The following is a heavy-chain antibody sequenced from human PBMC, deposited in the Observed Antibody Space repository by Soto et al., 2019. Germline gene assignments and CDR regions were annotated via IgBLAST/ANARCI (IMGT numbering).Heavy chain of an antibody. CDR1: GFTFSSYG. CDR3: AREGFTIFGVVTSYYFDY. Sequence: GGSLRLSCAASGFTFSSYGMHWVRQAPGEGLEWVAIIWYDGSNKYYADSVKGRFTISRDNSKNTLYLQMNSLRAEDTAVYYCAREGFTIFGVVTSYYFDYWGQGTLVTVSS. CDR2: IWYDGSNK. D-gene: IGHD3-3*01. V-gene: IGHV3-33*01. J-gene: IGHJ4*02.